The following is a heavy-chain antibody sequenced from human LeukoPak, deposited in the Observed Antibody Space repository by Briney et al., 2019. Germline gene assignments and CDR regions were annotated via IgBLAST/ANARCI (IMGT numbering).Heavy chain of an antibody. CDR3: ARERMAAGIVGATDY. V-gene: IGHV1-69*04. D-gene: IGHD1-26*01. CDR2: IIPILGIA. CDR1: GGTFSSYA. J-gene: IGHJ4*02. Sequence: SVKVSCKASGGTFSSYAISWVRQAPGQGLEWMGRIIPILGIANYAQKFQGRVTITADTSTSTAYMELSSLRSEDTAVYYCARERMAAGIVGATDYWGQGTLVTVSS.